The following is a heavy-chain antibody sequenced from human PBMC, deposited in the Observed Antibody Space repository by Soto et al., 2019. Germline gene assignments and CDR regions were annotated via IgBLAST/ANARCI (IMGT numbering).Heavy chain of an antibody. CDR3: AKYRRTEAEGYTLDY. Sequence: PSETLSLTCTVSGDSIKNYYWSWIRQPPGKRLEWIGYIYYTGSTTYNPSLESRVTMSVDTSKNQFSLKLSSVNAADTAVYYCAKYRRTEAEGYTLDYWGRGXLVTVYS. J-gene: IGHJ4*02. V-gene: IGHV4-59*01. CDR2: IYYTGST. D-gene: IGHD2-15*01. CDR1: GDSIKNYY.